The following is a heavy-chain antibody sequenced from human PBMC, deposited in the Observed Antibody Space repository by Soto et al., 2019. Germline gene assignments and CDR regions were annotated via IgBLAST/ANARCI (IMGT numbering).Heavy chain of an antibody. Sequence: AAVKVSCKASCYTFTSYGISRGRQPPGQGLEGMGWISAYKGNTTYEQKRQGRVTLTTDTSTSTAYMEPRSLRSDATAVYSCARVRSSSPNNWFDPWGQGTLVTVSS. J-gene: IGHJ5*02. CDR3: ARVRSSSPNNWFDP. D-gene: IGHD6-13*01. V-gene: IGHV1-18*04. CDR2: ISAYKGNT. CDR1: CYTFTSYG.